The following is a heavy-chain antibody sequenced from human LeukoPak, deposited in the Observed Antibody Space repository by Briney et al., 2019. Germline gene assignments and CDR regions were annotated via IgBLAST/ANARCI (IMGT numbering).Heavy chain of an antibody. CDR3: ASSIAVAGSYYFDY. D-gene: IGHD6-19*01. CDR1: GGSISSFY. CDR2: IYYTGST. J-gene: IGHJ4*02. V-gene: IGHV4-59*12. Sequence: SETLSLTCTVSGGSISSFYWSWIRQPPGKGLEWIGYIYYTGSTNYNSSLKSRVTISVDKSKNQFSLKLSSVTAADTAVYYCASSIAVAGSYYFDYWGQGTLVTVSS.